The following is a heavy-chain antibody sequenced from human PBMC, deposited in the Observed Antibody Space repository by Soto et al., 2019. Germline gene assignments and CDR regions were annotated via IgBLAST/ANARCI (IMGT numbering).Heavy chain of an antibody. Sequence: GGSLRLSCAASEFTVSSNFMNWVRQAPGKGLEWVSVISSGGNTYYADSVKGRFTISRDNSKNTVYLQMNSLRVEDTAVYYCASPVGPPPSYGMDVWGQGTTVTVSS. CDR3: ASPVGPPPSYGMDV. V-gene: IGHV3-53*01. CDR1: EFTVSSNF. CDR2: ISSGGNT. J-gene: IGHJ6*02.